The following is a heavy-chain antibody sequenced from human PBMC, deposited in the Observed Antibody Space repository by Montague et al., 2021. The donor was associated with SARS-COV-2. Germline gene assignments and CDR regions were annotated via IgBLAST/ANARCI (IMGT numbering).Heavy chain of an antibody. CDR3: AKKTIAGPGSPHFDS. Sequence: SLRLSCAASGFTFSSYGMFWVRQTPGKGLEWVSAISGGGDMTYYADSVKGRFTISRDNSKNTLYLQMNTLRAEDTAVYFCAKKTIAGPGSPHFDSWGQGTPVTVSS. J-gene: IGHJ4*02. D-gene: IGHD6-19*01. V-gene: IGHV3-23*01. CDR2: ISGGGDMT. CDR1: GFTFSSYG.